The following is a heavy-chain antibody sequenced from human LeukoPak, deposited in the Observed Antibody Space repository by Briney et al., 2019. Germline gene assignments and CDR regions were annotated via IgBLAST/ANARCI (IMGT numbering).Heavy chain of an antibody. J-gene: IGHJ4*02. CDR2: FDPEDGET. CDR1: GYTLPELS. V-gene: IGHV1-24*01. D-gene: IGHD6-19*01. CDR3: ATVEGTYSSGWPFDY. Sequence: ASVKVSCEVSGYTLPELSMHWVRQAPGKGLEGMGGFDPEDGETIYAQKFQGRVTMTEDTSTDTAYMELSSLRSEDTAVYYCATVEGTYSSGWPFDYWGQGTLVTVSS.